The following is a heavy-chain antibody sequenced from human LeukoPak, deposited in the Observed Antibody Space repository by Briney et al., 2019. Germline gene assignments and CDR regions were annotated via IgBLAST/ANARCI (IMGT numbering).Heavy chain of an antibody. CDR3: ARTQRIVATTPLWADYYYYGMDV. Sequence: GASVKVSCKASGGTFSSYAISWVRQAPGQGLEWMGRIIPIFGTANYAQKFQGRVTITADESTSTAYMELSSLRSEDTAVYYCARTQRIVATTPLWADYYYYGMDVWGQGTTVTVSS. CDR1: GGTFSSYA. V-gene: IGHV1-69*13. CDR2: IIPIFGTA. J-gene: IGHJ6*02. D-gene: IGHD5-12*01.